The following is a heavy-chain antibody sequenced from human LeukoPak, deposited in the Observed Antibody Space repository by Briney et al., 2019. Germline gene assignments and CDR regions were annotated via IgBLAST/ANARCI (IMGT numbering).Heavy chain of an antibody. CDR2: ISGSGGST. Sequence: GGSLRLSCAASGFTFSSYAMSWVRQAPGKGLEWVSAISGSGGSTYYADSVKGRFTISRDDSKNTAYLQMNSLKTEDTAVYYCTRLSGGTGLRSLPVDYWGQGTLVTVSS. D-gene: IGHD6-13*01. J-gene: IGHJ4*02. CDR3: TRLSGGTGLRSLPVDY. V-gene: IGHV3-23*01. CDR1: GFTFSSYA.